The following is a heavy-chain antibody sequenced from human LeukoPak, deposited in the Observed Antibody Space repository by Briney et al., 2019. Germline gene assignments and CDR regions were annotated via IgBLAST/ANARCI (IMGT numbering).Heavy chain of an antibody. CDR3: ARDRPRGGSSPLTSLPY. D-gene: IGHD1-26*01. J-gene: IGHJ4*02. V-gene: IGHV1-18*04. CDR2: VSPYNGNT. CDR1: GYTFTGYY. Sequence: GASVKVSCKASGYTFTGYYMHWVRQAPGQGPEWLGWVSPYNGNTIYGQKVRGRVTVTADTSTSTAYMELRSLTSDDTAVYYCARDRPRGGSSPLTSLPYWGQGTLVTVSS.